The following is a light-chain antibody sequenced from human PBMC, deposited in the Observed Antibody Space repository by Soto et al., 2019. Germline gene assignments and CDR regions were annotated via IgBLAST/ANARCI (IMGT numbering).Light chain of an antibody. CDR3: PQSFSPLWT. V-gene: IGKV1-39*01. CDR2: AAS. J-gene: IGKJ1*01. CDR1: QSISNY. Sequence: DIQMTQSPSSLSASVGDRVTITCRASQSISNYLNWYQQKPGKAPKLLLYAASSMQSGVPSRFSGSGAETDSSLTISSLQPDDSATYSCPQSFSPLWTFGQGTKVE.